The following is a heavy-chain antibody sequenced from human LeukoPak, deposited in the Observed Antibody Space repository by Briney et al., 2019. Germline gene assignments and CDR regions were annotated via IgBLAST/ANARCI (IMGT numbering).Heavy chain of an antibody. V-gene: IGHV3-66*02. J-gene: IGHJ1*01. D-gene: IGHD6-6*01. CDR1: GFTVGSNY. CDR3: ARLDSSSHHPPD. CDR2: IYSGGST. Sequence: SGGSLRLSCAVSGFTVGSNYMIWVRQALGRGLEWVSLIYSGGSTDYADSVKGRFTISRDNSKNTVDLQMNSLRPEDTAVYYCARLDSSSHHPPDWGQGPLVTVSS.